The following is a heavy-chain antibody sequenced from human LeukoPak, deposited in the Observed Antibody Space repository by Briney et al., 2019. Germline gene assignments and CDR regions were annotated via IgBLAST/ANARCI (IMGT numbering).Heavy chain of an antibody. J-gene: IGHJ6*03. CDR3: ARLNYYDSSGYYYYYMDV. CDR2: INPSGTFT. Sequence: ASVKVSCKASGYNFSIHWMHWVRQAPGQGLEWVGIINPSGTFTSYAQKLQGRVTVTRDMSTSTVYMELSNLRSDDTAVYYCARLNYYDSSGYYYYYMDVWGKGTTVTISS. CDR1: GYNFSIHW. D-gene: IGHD3-22*01. V-gene: IGHV1-46*01.